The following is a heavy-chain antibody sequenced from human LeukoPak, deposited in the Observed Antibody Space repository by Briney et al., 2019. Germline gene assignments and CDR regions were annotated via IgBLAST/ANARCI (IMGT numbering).Heavy chain of an antibody. J-gene: IGHJ3*01. V-gene: IGHV1-46*01. CDR3: ARDQWGPDGL. CDR2: TYPVGDFT. D-gene: IGHD5-24*01. CDR1: GHTFTDYH. Sequence: ASVKVSCKSSGHTFTDYHIHWVRQAPGQGLEWMGITYPVGDFTNSAQKFQGRVTMTSDTPTNTFYMELSGLRFDDTAVYYCARDQWGPDGLWGQGTMVTVSS.